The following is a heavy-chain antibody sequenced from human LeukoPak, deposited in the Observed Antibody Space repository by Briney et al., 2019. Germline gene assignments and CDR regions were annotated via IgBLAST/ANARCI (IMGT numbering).Heavy chain of an antibody. V-gene: IGHV5-51*01. Sequence: GESLQISCKGSGYTFTSYWIGWVRQLPGKGLEWMGIIYPGDSDNRYSPSFQGQVTISADKSISTSYLQWSSLKASDTGMYYCARFHNYGDYEVDSWGQGTLVTVSS. CDR3: ARFHNYGDYEVDS. D-gene: IGHD4-17*01. J-gene: IGHJ4*02. CDR2: IYPGDSDN. CDR1: GYTFTSYW.